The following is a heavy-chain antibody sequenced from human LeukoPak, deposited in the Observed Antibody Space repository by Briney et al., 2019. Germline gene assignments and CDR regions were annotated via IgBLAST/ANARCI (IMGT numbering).Heavy chain of an antibody. J-gene: IGHJ6*03. D-gene: IGHD2-15*01. CDR3: AINQAGYCGGGSCYRHEFYYMDV. CDR2: IIPIFGTA. V-gene: IGHV1-69*06. CDR1: GGTFSNYA. Sequence: GASVKVSCKASGGTFSNYAISWVRQAPGQGLEWMGGIIPIFGTANYAQKFQDRVTITADKSTSTAYMELSSLRSEDTAMYYCAINQAGYCGGGSCYRHEFYYMDVWGKGTSVTVSS.